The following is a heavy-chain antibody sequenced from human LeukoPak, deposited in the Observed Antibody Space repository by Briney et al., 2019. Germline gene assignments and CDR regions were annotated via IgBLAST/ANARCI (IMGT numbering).Heavy chain of an antibody. Sequence: PGGSLRLSCAASGFTFSSYAMSWVRQAPGKGLEWVSAISGSGGSTYYADSVEGRFTISRDNSKNTLYLQMNSLRAEDTAVYYCAKDQAGYSSGWYDPWGQGTLVTVSS. V-gene: IGHV3-23*01. CDR1: GFTFSSYA. D-gene: IGHD6-19*01. CDR3: AKDQAGYSSGWYDP. J-gene: IGHJ5*02. CDR2: ISGSGGST.